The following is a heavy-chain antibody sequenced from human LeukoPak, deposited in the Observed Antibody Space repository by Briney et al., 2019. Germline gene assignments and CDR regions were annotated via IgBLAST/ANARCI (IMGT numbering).Heavy chain of an antibody. V-gene: IGHV3-9*01. CDR3: AKDNRRHYTSGPNPDSLH. CDR1: GFTFDDYA. D-gene: IGHD6-19*01. J-gene: IGHJ4*02. CDR2: ISWNGDNI. Sequence: GGSLRLSCAASGFTFDDYAMHWVRQAPGKGLEWVSGISWNGDNINYADSVKGRFTISRDNAKNSLYLQMDSLRVEDTAFYYCAKDNRRHYTSGPNPDSLHWGQGALVTVSS.